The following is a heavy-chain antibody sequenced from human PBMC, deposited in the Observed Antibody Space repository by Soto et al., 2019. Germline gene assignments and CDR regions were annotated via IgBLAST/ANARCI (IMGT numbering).Heavy chain of an antibody. CDR3: AAESDGYCSGGSCATPDY. CDR2: IVVGSGNT. CDR1: GFTFTSSA. V-gene: IGHV1-58*01. Sequence: ASVKVSCKASGFTFTSSAVQWVRLARGQRLEWIGWIVVGSGNTNYAQKFQERVTITRDMSTSTAYMELSSLRSEDTAVYYCAAESDGYCSGGSCATPDYWGQGTLVTVS. D-gene: IGHD2-15*01. J-gene: IGHJ4*02.